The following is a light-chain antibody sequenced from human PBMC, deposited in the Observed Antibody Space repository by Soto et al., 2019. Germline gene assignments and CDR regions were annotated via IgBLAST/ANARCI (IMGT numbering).Light chain of an antibody. J-gene: IGKJ5*01. CDR2: DAS. CDR1: PSVSNS. CDR3: QQRNKWPPIT. V-gene: IGKV3-11*01. Sequence: EIVMTQSPAPLSVSPGERATLSCRASPSVSNSLAWYQHKPGQAPRLLIYDASNRATGVPTRFSGSGSGTDFTLTISSLEPEDFAVYYCQQRNKWPPITLGQGTRLEI.